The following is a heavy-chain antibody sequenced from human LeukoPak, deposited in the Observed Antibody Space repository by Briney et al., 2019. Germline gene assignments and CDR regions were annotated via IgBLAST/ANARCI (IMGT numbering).Heavy chain of an antibody. CDR3: ARAGSGTYHYYYGVDV. V-gene: IGHV3-7*03. D-gene: IGHD1-26*01. CDR1: EFTFSAYW. J-gene: IGHJ6*02. Sequence: GGSLRLSCAASEFTFSAYWMSWVRQAPGKGLEWVANIKQGGSEKNYVDSVKGRFTISRDNAKKSLDLQMNSLRADDTAVYYCARAGSGTYHYYYGVDVWGQGTTVTVSS. CDR2: IKQGGSEK.